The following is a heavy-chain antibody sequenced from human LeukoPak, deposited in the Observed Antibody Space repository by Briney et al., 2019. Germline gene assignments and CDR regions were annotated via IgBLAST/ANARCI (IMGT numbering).Heavy chain of an antibody. CDR1: GFTFSSYG. D-gene: IGHD1-26*01. J-gene: IGHJ5*02. CDR2: IWYDGSNK. Sequence: PGGSLRLSCAASGFTFSSYGMHWVRQAPGKGLEWVAVIWYDGSNKYYADSVKGRFTISRDNSKNTLYLQMNSLRAEDTAVYYCARDGLGYSGSFLTWGQGTLVTVSS. V-gene: IGHV3-30*19. CDR3: ARDGLGYSGSFLT.